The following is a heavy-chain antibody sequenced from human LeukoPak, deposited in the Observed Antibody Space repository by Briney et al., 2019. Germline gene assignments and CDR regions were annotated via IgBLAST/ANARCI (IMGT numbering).Heavy chain of an antibody. CDR3: ARDRGSYYIDF. J-gene: IGHJ4*02. CDR2: IWYDGSNK. CDR1: GFTFRNHG. Sequence: PGGSLRLPCAASGFTFRNHGMHWVRQAPGKGLEWVAVIWYDGSNKYYADSVKGRFTFSRDNSKNTLSLQMDSLRAEDTALYYCARDRGSYYIDFWGQGTPVTVSS. D-gene: IGHD1-1*01. V-gene: IGHV3-33*01.